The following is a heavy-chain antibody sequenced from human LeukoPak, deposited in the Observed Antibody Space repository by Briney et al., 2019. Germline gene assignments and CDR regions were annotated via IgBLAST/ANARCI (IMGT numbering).Heavy chain of an antibody. D-gene: IGHD3-22*01. CDR1: GYTFTSYG. V-gene: IGHV1-18*01. J-gene: IGHJ4*02. Sequence: ASVKVSCKASGYTFTSYGISWVRQAPGQGLEWMGWISAYNGNTNYAQKPQGRVTMTTDTSTSTAYMELRSLRSDDTAVYYCARDPPETYYYDSSGYYHGNYFDYWGQGTLVTVSS. CDR3: ARDPPETYYYDSSGYYHGNYFDY. CDR2: ISAYNGNT.